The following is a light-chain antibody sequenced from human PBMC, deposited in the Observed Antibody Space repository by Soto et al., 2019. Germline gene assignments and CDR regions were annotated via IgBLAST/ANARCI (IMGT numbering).Light chain of an antibody. V-gene: IGKV1-13*02. Sequence: AIQLTQSPSSLSASVGDRVTITCRASQGISSALAWYQQKPGKAPKLLISHASSLESGVPSRLSGSGSGTDFTLTISSLQPEDFATYHCQQFNTYPTFGGGTKVDIK. J-gene: IGKJ4*01. CDR2: HAS. CDR3: QQFNTYPT. CDR1: QGISSA.